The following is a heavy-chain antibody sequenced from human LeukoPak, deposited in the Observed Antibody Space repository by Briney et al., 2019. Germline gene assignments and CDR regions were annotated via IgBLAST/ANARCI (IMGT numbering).Heavy chain of an antibody. J-gene: IGHJ4*02. D-gene: IGHD6-13*01. V-gene: IGHV4-30-4*01. Sequence: SQTLSLTCTVSGGSISSGDYYWSWSRQPPGKGLEWIGFIYHTGSFHYNPSLKSRVTISVDTSKNQFSLKLRSVTAADTAVYYCATYRLGAATFDYWGQGTLVTVSS. CDR2: IYHTGSF. CDR3: ATYRLGAATFDY. CDR1: GGSISSGDYY.